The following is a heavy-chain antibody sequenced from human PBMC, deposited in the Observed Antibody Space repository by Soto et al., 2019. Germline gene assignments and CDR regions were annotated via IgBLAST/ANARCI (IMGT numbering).Heavy chain of an antibody. J-gene: IGHJ4*02. Sequence: ASLKVSCKSSGGTFSSYRINCVRQAPGQGLEWVGGIVPIRRTADYAQTFQGRVSITADESARTSYLELRSLRSQDTAVYYCVRDSGAKLSSSWGQETPVTVS. V-gene: IGHV1-69*13. CDR1: GGTFSSYR. CDR3: VRDSGAKLSSS. CDR2: IVPIRRTA. D-gene: IGHD6-13*01.